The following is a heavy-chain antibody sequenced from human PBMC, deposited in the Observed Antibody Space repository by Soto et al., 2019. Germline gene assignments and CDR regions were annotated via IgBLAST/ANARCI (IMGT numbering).Heavy chain of an antibody. CDR3: AKDRLGIVGPVDY. D-gene: IGHD1-26*01. CDR2: ISGSGDKT. Sequence: GGSLRLSCAASGLIFSDYAMSWVRQAPGKGLECVACISGSGDKTFYADSVKGRFTISRDNSKNTVSLHMNSLRVDDTAVYFCAKDRLGIVGPVDYWGPGTLFTSPS. V-gene: IGHV3-23*01. J-gene: IGHJ4*02. CDR1: GLIFSDYA.